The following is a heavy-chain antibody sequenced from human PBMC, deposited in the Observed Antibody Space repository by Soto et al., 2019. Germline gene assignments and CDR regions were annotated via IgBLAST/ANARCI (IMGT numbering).Heavy chain of an antibody. CDR3: AKDRDPDGIWTFDS. Sequence: GGSLRLSCAASGFTFRTFTMNWVRQAPGKGLEWVSGIIGGDGDKFYSDSVKGRFTISRDNSKDMLFLQMSSLRVDDTAVYYCAKDRDPDGIWTFDSWGQGTLVTVSP. V-gene: IGHV3-23*01. CDR1: GFTFRTFT. D-gene: IGHD3-9*01. J-gene: IGHJ5*01. CDR2: IIGGDGDK.